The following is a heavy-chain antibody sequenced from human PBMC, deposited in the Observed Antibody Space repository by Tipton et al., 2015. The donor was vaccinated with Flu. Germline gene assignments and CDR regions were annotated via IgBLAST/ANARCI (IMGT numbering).Heavy chain of an antibody. CDR1: GYTFTGYY. CDR3: ARVYYYDSSGYYRPTYFDY. D-gene: IGHD3-22*01. Sequence: QLVQSGAEVKKPGASVKVSCKASGYTFTGYYMHWVRQAPGQGLEWMGWINPNSGDTNYAQKFQGRVTMTRDTSISTAYMELSRLRSDDTAVYYCARVYYYDSSGYYRPTYFDYWGQGTLVTVSS. V-gene: IGHV1-2*02. J-gene: IGHJ4*02. CDR2: INPNSGDT.